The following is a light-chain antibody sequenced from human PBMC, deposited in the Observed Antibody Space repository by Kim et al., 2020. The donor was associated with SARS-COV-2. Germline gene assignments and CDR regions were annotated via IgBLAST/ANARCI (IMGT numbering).Light chain of an antibody. CDR3: QQYGSSPGT. V-gene: IGKV3-20*01. CDR1: QSVSSSY. J-gene: IGKJ1*01. CDR2: GAS. Sequence: SPGERATLSCRASQSVSSSYLAWYQQKPGQAPRLLIYGASSRATGIPDRFSGSGSGTDFTLTNSRLEPEDFAVYYCQQYGSSPGTFGQGTKVDIK.